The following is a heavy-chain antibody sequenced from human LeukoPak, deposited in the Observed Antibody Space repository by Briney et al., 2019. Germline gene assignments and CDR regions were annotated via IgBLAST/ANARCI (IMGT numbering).Heavy chain of an antibody. CDR3: ARLLERRFNIDY. D-gene: IGHD1-1*01. V-gene: IGHV1-2*02. J-gene: IGHJ4*02. CDR2: INPNSGGT. Sequence: ASVKVSCKASGYTFTGYYMHWVRQAPGQGLEWMGWINPNSGGTNYAQKFQGRVTTTRDTSISTAYMELRSLRSDDTAVYYCARLLERRFNIDYWGQGTLVTVSS. CDR1: GYTFTGYY.